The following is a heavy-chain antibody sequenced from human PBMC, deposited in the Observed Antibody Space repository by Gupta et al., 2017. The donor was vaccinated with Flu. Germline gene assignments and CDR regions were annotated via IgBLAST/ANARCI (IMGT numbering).Heavy chain of an antibody. J-gene: IGHJ4*02. CDR2: ISGSGGST. Sequence: EVQLLESGGGLVQPGGSLRLSCAASGFTFSSYAMSWVRQAPGKGLEWVSAISGSGGSTYYADSVKGRFTISRDNSKNTLYLQMNSLRAEDTAVYYCATWGDYGDYVGYWGQGTLVTVSS. V-gene: IGHV3-23*01. D-gene: IGHD4-17*01. CDR3: ATWGDYGDYVGY. CDR1: GFTFSSYA.